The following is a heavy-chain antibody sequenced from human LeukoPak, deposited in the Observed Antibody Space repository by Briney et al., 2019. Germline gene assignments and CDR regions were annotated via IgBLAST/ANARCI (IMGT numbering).Heavy chain of an antibody. CDR1: GFTFSSYA. V-gene: IGHV3-30-3*01. CDR3: AVVTFIQLWIPNDIFDY. D-gene: IGHD5-18*01. CDR2: ISYDGSNK. Sequence: GGSLRLSCAASGFTFSSYAMHWVRQAPGKGLEWVAVISYDGSNKYYADSVKGRFTISRDNSKNTLYLQMSSLRAEDTAVYYCAVVTFIQLWIPNDIFDYWGQGTLVTVSS. J-gene: IGHJ4*02.